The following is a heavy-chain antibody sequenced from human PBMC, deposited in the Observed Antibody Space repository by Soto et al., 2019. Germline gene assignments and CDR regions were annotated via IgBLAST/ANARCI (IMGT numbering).Heavy chain of an antibody. CDR2: VNPSLGRT. J-gene: IGHJ4*02. Sequence: GASVKVSCKASGYSLTTNHMHGVGQARGQGLEWMGIVNPSLGRTNYAQKFQDRVAMTWDTSTSTLYMELSSLRSDDTAVYYCARAPYSSTSFFFDYWGQGTLVTVSS. D-gene: IGHD6-6*01. V-gene: IGHV1-46*01. CDR3: ARAPYSSTSFFFDY. CDR1: GYSLTTNH.